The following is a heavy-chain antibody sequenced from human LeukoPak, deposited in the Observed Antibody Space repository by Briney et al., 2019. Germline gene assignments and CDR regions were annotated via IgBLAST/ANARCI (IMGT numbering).Heavy chain of an antibody. J-gene: IGHJ6*03. D-gene: IGHD2-2*01. CDR3: AKGYCSNTSCYYYYYMDV. Sequence: GGSLRLSCAASGFTFSTYWMHWVRQVPGKGLVWVSGISWNSGSIGYADSVKGRFTISRDNAKNSLYLQMNSLRAEDTALYYCAKGYCSNTSCYYYYYMDVWGKGTTVTVSS. V-gene: IGHV3-9*01. CDR1: GFTFSTYW. CDR2: ISWNSGSI.